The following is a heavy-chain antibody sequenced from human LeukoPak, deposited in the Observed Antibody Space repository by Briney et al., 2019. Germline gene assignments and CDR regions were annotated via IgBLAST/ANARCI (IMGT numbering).Heavy chain of an antibody. CDR1: GGTFSTFP. CDR2: IIPIFGP. V-gene: IGHV1-69*13. J-gene: IGHJ4*02. D-gene: IGHD3-22*01. Sequence: SVKVSCKASGGTFSTFPISWVRQAPGQGLEWIGGIIPIFGPNYAQKFQGRATISADLATATAYMELSSLTSEDTSVYYCATGKDRSGYYYSLDYWGQGTLVAVSS. CDR3: ATGKDRSGYYYSLDY.